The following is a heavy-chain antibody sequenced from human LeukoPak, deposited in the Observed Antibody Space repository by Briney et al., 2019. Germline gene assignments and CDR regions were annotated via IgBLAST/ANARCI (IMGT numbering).Heavy chain of an antibody. Sequence: SQTLSLTCAISGDSVSNNSAAWNWLRQSPSRGLEWLGSTYYRSKWYNDYAVSVQSRITINPDTSKNQFSLQLNAVTPEDTAVYYCAREDAIAAAGPFFDYWGQGTLATVSS. CDR2: TYYRSKWYN. CDR3: AREDAIAAAGPFFDY. D-gene: IGHD6-13*01. J-gene: IGHJ4*02. CDR1: GDSVSNNSAA. V-gene: IGHV6-1*01.